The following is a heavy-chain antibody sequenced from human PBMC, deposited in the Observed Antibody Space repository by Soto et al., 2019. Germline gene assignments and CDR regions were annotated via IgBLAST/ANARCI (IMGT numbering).Heavy chain of an antibody. D-gene: IGHD6-19*01. J-gene: IGHJ5*02. CDR2: IDPSDSYT. Sequence: GESLKISCKGSGYSFTSYWISWVRQMPGKGLEWMGRIDPSDSYTNYSPSFQGHVTISADKSISTAYLQWGSLKASDTAMYYCARHGPSISGWYGNWFDPWGQGTLVTVSS. CDR1: GYSFTSYW. V-gene: IGHV5-10-1*01. CDR3: ARHGPSISGWYGNWFDP.